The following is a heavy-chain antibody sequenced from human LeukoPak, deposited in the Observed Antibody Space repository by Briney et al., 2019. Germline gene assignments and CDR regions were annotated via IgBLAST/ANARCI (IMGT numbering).Heavy chain of an antibody. D-gene: IGHD3-16*02. V-gene: IGHV3-7*05. Sequence: GGSLRLSCAASGFTFSSYWLSWVRQAPGKGLEWVARIKEDGSEKYYVDSVKGRFTISRDNAKNSLYLQMNSLRAEDTAVYYCARNRFRFDYWGQGIVVTVSS. J-gene: IGHJ4*02. CDR3: ARNRFRFDY. CDR2: IKEDGSEK. CDR1: GFTFSSYW.